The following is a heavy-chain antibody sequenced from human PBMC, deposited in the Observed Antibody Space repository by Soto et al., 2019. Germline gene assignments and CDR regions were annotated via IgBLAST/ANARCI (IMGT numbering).Heavy chain of an antibody. CDR2: INHSGST. D-gene: IGHD3-10*01. CDR3: ARGVTMVRGVIIRYYYGMDV. J-gene: IGHJ6*02. CDR1: GESFSGYY. V-gene: IGHV4-34*01. Sequence: SETLSLICAVYGESFSGYYWSWIRQPPGKXLEWIGEINHSGSTNYNPSLKSRVTISVDTSKNQFSLKLSSVTAADTAVYYCARGVTMVRGVIIRYYYGMDVWGQGTTVTVCS.